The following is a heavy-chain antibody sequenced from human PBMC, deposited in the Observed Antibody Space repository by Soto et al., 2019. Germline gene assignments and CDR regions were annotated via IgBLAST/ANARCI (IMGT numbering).Heavy chain of an antibody. CDR3: AKDGFLTYYYGSGSSNWFDP. CDR2: ISGSGGST. CDR1: GFTFSSYA. J-gene: IGHJ5*02. D-gene: IGHD3-10*01. Sequence: HPGWSLRLSCAASGFTFSSYAMSWVRQAPGKGLEWVSAISGSGGSTYYADSVKGRFTISRDNSKNTLYLQMNSLRAEDTAVYYCAKDGFLTYYYGSGSSNWFDPWGQGTLVTVSS. V-gene: IGHV3-23*01.